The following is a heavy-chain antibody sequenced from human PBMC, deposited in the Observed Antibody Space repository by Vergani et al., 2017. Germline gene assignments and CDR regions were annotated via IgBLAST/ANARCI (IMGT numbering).Heavy chain of an antibody. CDR2: IYYSGST. CDR1: GGSISSYY. D-gene: IGHD5-24*01. J-gene: IGHJ5*02. V-gene: IGHV4-59*01. CDR3: ARESADGYNPRGWFDP. Sequence: QVQLQESGPGLVKPSETLSLTCTVSGGSISSYYWSWIRQPPGKGLEWIGYIYYSGSTNYNPSLKSRVTISVDTSKNQFSLKLSSVTAADTAVYYCARESADGYNPRGWFDPWGQGTLATVSS.